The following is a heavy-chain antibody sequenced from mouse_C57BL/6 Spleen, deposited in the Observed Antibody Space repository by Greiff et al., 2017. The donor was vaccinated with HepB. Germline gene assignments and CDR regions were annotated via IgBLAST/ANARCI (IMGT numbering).Heavy chain of an antibody. D-gene: IGHD2-4*01. V-gene: IGHV1-64*01. CDR1: GYTFTSYW. Sequence: QVQLQQPGAELVKPGASVKLSCKASGYTFTSYWMHWVKQRPGQGLEWIGMIHPNSGSTNYNEKFKSKATLTVDKSSSTAYMQLSSLTSEDSAVCYCASYYYDYDGFAYWGQGTLVTVSA. CDR2: IHPNSGST. J-gene: IGHJ3*01. CDR3: ASYYYDYDGFAY.